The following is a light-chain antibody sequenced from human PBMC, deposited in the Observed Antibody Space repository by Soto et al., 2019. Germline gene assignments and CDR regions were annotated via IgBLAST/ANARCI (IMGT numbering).Light chain of an antibody. CDR2: EVS. CDR3: ISYTSSSTWV. J-gene: IGLJ3*02. CDR1: SSDVGGYNY. V-gene: IGLV2-14*01. Sequence: QSVLTQPASVSGSPGQSITISCTGTSSDVGGYNYVSWYQQHPGKAPKLMIYEVSNRTSGVSDRFSGSRSGNTASLPISGLQAEDESDYYCISYTSSSTWVFGGGTQLTVL.